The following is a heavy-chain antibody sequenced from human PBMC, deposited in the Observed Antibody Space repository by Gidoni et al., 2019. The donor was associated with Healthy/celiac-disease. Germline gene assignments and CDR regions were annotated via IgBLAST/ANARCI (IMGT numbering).Heavy chain of an antibody. J-gene: IGHJ4*02. CDR1: GGSISSSSYY. CDR3: ARLILIFGVALNFDY. D-gene: IGHD3-3*01. V-gene: IGHV4-39*01. CDR2: IYYSGST. Sequence: QLQLQESGPGLVKPSETLSLTCTVSGGSISSSSYYWGWIRQPPGKGLGWIGSIYYSGSTYYNPSLKSRVTISVDTSKNQFSLKLSSVTAADTAVYYCARLILIFGVALNFDYWGQGTLVTVSS.